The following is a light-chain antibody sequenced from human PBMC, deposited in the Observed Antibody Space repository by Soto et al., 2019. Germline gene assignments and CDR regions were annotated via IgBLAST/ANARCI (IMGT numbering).Light chain of an antibody. CDR1: QGISSY. V-gene: IGKV1-9*01. Sequence: DIQLTQSPSFLSASVGDRVTITCRSSQGISSYLSWYQQKPGKAPKLLIYAASTLQSGVPSRFSGSGSGTEFTLTISRRQPEDFATYYGQQLNSYPITFGQGTRLEIK. CDR3: QQLNSYPIT. CDR2: AAS. J-gene: IGKJ5*01.